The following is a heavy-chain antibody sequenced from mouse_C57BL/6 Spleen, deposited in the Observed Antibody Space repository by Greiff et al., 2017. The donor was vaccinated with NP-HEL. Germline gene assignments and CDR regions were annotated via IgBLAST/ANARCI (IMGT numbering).Heavy chain of an antibody. Sequence: DVMLVESGEGLVKPGGSLKLSCAASGFTFSSYAMSWVRQTPEKRLEWVAYISSGGDYIYYADTVKGRFTISRDNARNNLYLQMSSLKSEDTAMYYCTRDRGSSPAWFAYWGQGTLVTVSA. V-gene: IGHV5-9-1*02. CDR1: GFTFSSYA. CDR2: ISSGGDYI. D-gene: IGHD1-1*01. CDR3: TRDRGSSPAWFAY. J-gene: IGHJ3*01.